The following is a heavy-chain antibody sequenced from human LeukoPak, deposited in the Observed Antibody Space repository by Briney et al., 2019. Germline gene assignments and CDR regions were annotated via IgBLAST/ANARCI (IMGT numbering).Heavy chain of an antibody. CDR3: AREGGPYRPLDY. CDR1: GGSISSYY. V-gene: IGHV4-59*12. J-gene: IGHJ4*02. Sequence: PSETLSLTCTVSGGSISSYYWSWIRQPPGKGLEWIAYIYSSGNTNYNPSLQSRVTISVDTSKDQFSLKLSSVTAADTAVYYCAREGGPYRPLDYSGQGTLVTVSS. CDR2: IYSSGNT.